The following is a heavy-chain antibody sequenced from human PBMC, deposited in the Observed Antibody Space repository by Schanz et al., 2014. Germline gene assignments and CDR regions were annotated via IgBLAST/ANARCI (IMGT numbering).Heavy chain of an antibody. D-gene: IGHD6-19*01. V-gene: IGHV3-21*04. J-gene: IGHJ4*02. CDR2: SISSGGNP. CDR1: GFTFSSYG. CDR3: AASSGWHPSTDY. Sequence: EVQLAESGGGLVQPGGSLRLSCAASGFTFSSYGMHWVRQAPGKGLEWVSSISSGGNPYYANSVKGRFGISRDNAKSSLYLQMNSLRVEDTAVYYCAASSGWHPSTDYWGQGTLVTVSS.